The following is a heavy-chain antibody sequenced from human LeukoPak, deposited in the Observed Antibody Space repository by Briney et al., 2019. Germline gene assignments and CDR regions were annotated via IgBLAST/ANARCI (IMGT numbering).Heavy chain of an antibody. CDR1: GFTFRSYT. CDR2: ISSNGGST. Sequence: GGSLRLSCAASGFTFRSYTTNWVRQAPGKGLEYVSAISSNGGSTYYANSVKGRFTISRDNSKNTLYLQMGSLRAEDMAVYYCARDGGMYYDIETLYAFDIWGQGTMVTVSS. D-gene: IGHD3-9*01. CDR3: ARDGGMYYDIETLYAFDI. J-gene: IGHJ3*02. V-gene: IGHV3-64*01.